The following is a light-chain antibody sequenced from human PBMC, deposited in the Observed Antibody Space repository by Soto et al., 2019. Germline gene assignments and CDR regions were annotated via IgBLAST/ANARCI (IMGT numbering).Light chain of an antibody. V-gene: IGLV1-40*01. CDR3: QSYEGIVSGYV. CDR1: SSNIGAGYD. CDR2: GNK. Sequence: QSVLTQPPSVSVAPGQRVTSSCTGSSSNIGAGYDVHWYQQLPGTAPKLLIFGNKNRPSGVPDRFSASESGTSASLAITGLQAEDEADYYCQSYEGIVSGYVFGTGTKVTVL. J-gene: IGLJ1*01.